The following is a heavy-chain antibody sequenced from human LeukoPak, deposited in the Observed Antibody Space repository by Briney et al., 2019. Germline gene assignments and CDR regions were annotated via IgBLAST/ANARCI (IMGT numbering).Heavy chain of an antibody. CDR2: IRSKAYGATT. D-gene: IGHD1-26*01. CDR3: TRILLKWELPGSDAFDI. J-gene: IGHJ3*02. CDR1: GFTFGDYG. V-gene: IGHV3-49*04. Sequence: GGSLRLSCITSGFTFGDYGLSWVRQAPGKGLEWVGFIRSKAYGATTEYAASLKDRFTISRDDSKSIAYLQVNSLKTEDTAVYYCTRILLKWELPGSDAFDIWGEGTMVTVSS.